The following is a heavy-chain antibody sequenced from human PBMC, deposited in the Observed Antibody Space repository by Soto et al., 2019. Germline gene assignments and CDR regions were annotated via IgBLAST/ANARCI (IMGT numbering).Heavy chain of an antibody. CDR3: ARDEAIVVVVAATAGAFDI. V-gene: IGHV3-21*01. CDR2: ISSSSSYI. D-gene: IGHD2-15*01. Sequence: EGYLRLSCAASGFTFSSYSMNWVRQAPGKGLEWVSSISSSSSYIYYADSVKGRFTISRDNAKNSLYLQMNSLKAEDTAVYYCARDEAIVVVVAATAGAFDIWGQGTMVTVSS. CDR1: GFTFSSYS. J-gene: IGHJ3*02.